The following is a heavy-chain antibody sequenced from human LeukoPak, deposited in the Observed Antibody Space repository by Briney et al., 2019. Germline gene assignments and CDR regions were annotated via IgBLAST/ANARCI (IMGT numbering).Heavy chain of an antibody. CDR3: AREYRRFYSSSWHRNWFDP. CDR2: INHSGST. V-gene: IGHV4-34*01. CDR1: GGSFSGYY. J-gene: IGHJ5*02. Sequence: PSETLSLTCAVYGGSFSGYYWSWIRQPPGKGLEWIGEINHSGSTNYNPSLKSRVTISVDTSKNQFSLKLSSVTAADTAVYYCAREYRRFYSSSWHRNWFDPWGQGTLVTASS. D-gene: IGHD6-13*01.